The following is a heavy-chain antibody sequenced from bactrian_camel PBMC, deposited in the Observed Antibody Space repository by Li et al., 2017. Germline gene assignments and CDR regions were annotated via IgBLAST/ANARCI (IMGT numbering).Heavy chain of an antibody. V-gene: IGHV3S6*01. D-gene: IGHD6*01. Sequence: HVQLVESGGGSVQAGGSLRLSCAVSQSPYMRSCMGWFRQAPGKEREGIARLHSDGTAQYADSVKGRFTISQDNTKNTNTVYLQMNSLKSEDTAVYYCAADSYGAWCGLAGQGTQVTVS. J-gene: IGHJ4*01. CDR1: QSPYMRSC. CDR2: LHSDGTA.